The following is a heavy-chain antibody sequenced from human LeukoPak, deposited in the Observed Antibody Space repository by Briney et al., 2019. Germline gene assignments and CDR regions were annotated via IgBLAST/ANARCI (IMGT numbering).Heavy chain of an antibody. V-gene: IGHV1-69*13. J-gene: IGHJ5*02. CDR2: IIPIFGTA. CDR1: GGTFSSYA. CDR3: ARDLSSSEITPSSTSARLSWFDP. D-gene: IGHD2-2*01. Sequence: ASVKVSCKASGGTFSSYAISWVRQAPGQGLEWMGGIIPIFGTANYAQKFQGRVTITADESTSTAYMELSSLRSEDTAVYYCARDLSSSEITPSSTSARLSWFDPWGQGTLVTVSS.